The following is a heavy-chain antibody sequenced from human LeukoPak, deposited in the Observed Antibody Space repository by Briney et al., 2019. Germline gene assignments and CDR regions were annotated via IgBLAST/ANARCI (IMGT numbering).Heavy chain of an antibody. D-gene: IGHD5-24*01. V-gene: IGHV3-64*01. CDR3: ARDRGDGYNFDAFDI. CDR2: ISSNGGST. Sequence: GGSLRLSCAASGFTFSSYAMHWVRQAPGKGPEYVSAISSNGGSTYYANSVKGRFTISRDNSKNTLYLQMGSLRAEDMAVYYCARDRGDGYNFDAFDIWGQGTMVTVSS. CDR1: GFTFSSYA. J-gene: IGHJ3*02.